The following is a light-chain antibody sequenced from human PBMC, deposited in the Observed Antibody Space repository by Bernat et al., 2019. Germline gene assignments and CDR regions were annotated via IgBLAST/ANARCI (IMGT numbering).Light chain of an antibody. CDR1: QRVDSSY. CDR3: QQRSKWPIT. CDR2: AAS. V-gene: IGKV3-11*01. J-gene: IGKJ5*01. Sequence: VVLTQSPGTLSLSPGERATLSCRASQRVDSSYLAWYLQKPGQAPRLLIYAASYRATGIPARFSGSGSGTDFTLTISRLEPEDFALYYCQQRSKWPITFGQGTRLEIK.